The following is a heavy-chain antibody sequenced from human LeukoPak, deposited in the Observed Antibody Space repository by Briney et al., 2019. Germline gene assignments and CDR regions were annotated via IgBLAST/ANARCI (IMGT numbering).Heavy chain of an antibody. CDR1: GDSINSYF. CDR3: ARGYCGSGQY. D-gene: IGHD2-21*01. V-gene: IGHV4-59*01. CDR2: IYYSGST. J-gene: IGHJ4*02. Sequence: SETLSLTCSVSGDSINSYFWNWIRQPPGKGLEWIGYIYYSGSTNYIPSLKSRVTISVDTSKNQFSLKLSSMTAADTAVYYCARGYCGSGQYWGQGTLVTVSS.